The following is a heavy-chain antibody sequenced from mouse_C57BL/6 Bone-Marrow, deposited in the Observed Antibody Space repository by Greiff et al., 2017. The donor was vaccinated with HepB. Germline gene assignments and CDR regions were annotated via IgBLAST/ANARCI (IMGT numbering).Heavy chain of an antibody. CDR1: GYSFTSYY. CDR3: ARGNGLWPLDY. V-gene: IGHV1-66*01. CDR2: IYPGSGNT. J-gene: IGHJ2*01. Sequence: VQLQQSGPELVKPGASVKISCKASGYSFTSYYIHWVKQRPGQGLEWIGWIYPGSGNTKYNEKFKGKATLTADTSSSTAYMQLSSLTSEDSAVYYCARGNGLWPLDYWGQGTTLTVSS. D-gene: IGHD1-1*02.